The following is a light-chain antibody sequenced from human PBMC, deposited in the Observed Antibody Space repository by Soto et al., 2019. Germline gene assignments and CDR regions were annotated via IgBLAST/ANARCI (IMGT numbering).Light chain of an antibody. CDR3: QQYYSIPFT. J-gene: IGKJ3*01. CDR1: QSVLYSSNNKNY. Sequence: DIVMTQSPDSLAVSLGERATINCNSSQSVLYSSNNKNYLAWYQQKPGQSPKLLIYWASTRESGVPDRFCGSGSGTDFTLTISSLQAEDVAVYFCQQYYSIPFTFGPGAKVDIK. CDR2: WAS. V-gene: IGKV4-1*01.